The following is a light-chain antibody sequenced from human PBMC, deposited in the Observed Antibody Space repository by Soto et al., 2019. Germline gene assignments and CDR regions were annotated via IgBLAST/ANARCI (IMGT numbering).Light chain of an antibody. CDR1: QSVTNSY. CDR3: QQYDNSFT. V-gene: IGKV3-20*01. CDR2: GAS. J-gene: IGKJ4*01. Sequence: EIVLTQSPGTLSLSPGERATLSCRASQSVTNSYLAWYQQKPGQAPRLLIYGASSRATGISDRFSGSGSGTDFTLTISRLETEDFAVYYCQQYDNSFTFGGGTKVEIK.